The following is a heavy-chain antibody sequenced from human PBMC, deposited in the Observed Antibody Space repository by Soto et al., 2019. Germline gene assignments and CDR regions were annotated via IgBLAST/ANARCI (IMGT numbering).Heavy chain of an antibody. CDR1: GYTFTSYA. J-gene: IGHJ6*02. D-gene: IGHD2-2*01. Sequence: ASVKVSCKASGYTFTSYAMHWVRQAPGQRLEWMGWINAGNGNTKYSQKFQGRVTITRDTSASTAYMELSSLRAEDTAVYYCARDLCISTSCYYNYYGMDVWGQGTTVTVSS. CDR3: ARDLCISTSCYYNYYGMDV. CDR2: INAGNGNT. V-gene: IGHV1-3*01.